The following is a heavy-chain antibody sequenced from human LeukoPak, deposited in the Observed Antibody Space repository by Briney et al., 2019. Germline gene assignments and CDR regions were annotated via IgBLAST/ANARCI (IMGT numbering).Heavy chain of an antibody. CDR2: ISAYNGNT. CDR1: GYTFTSYG. D-gene: IGHD3-22*01. CDR3: AREDSPYYYDSSGYPFDY. Sequence: ASVKVSCKASGYTFTSYGISWVRQAPGQGLEWMGWISAYNGNTNYAQKLQGRVTMTTDTSTSTAYMELRSLRSDDTAAYYCAREDSPYYYDSSGYPFDYWGQGTLVTVSS. V-gene: IGHV1-18*01. J-gene: IGHJ4*02.